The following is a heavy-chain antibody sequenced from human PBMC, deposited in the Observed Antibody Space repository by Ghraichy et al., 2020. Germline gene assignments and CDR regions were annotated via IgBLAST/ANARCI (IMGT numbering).Heavy chain of an antibody. J-gene: IGHJ6*02. V-gene: IGHV4-31*03. Sequence: SETLSLTCTVSGGSISSGGYYWSWIRQHPGKGLEWIGYIYYSGSTYYNPSLKSRVTISVDTSKNQFSLKLSSVTAADTAVYYCARGYYDSSGYYFPRAYYYYGMDVWGQGTTVTVSS. CDR1: GGSISSGGYY. CDR3: ARGYYDSSGYYFPRAYYYYGMDV. D-gene: IGHD3-22*01. CDR2: IYYSGST.